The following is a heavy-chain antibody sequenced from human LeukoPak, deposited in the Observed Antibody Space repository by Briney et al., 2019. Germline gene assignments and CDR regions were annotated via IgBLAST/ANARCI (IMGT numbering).Heavy chain of an antibody. CDR3: AREFSVAHGMDV. V-gene: IGHV4-59*01. J-gene: IGHJ6*02. CDR2: FFYSGST. Sequence: PSETLSLTCTVSGGSISSYYWSWIRQPPGKGLEWIGYFFYSGSTDYNPSLKSRVAISVDTSKNQFSLKLSSVTAADTAVYYCAREFSVAHGMDVWGQGTTVTVSS. D-gene: IGHD4-23*01. CDR1: GGSISSYY.